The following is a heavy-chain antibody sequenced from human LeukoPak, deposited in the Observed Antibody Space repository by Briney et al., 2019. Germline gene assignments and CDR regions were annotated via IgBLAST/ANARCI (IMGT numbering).Heavy chain of an antibody. J-gene: IGHJ6*03. CDR2: INPNSGGT. V-gene: IGHV1-2*02. CDR3: ARDLVTMVRGAEYYYYYMDV. CDR1: GYTFTGYY. Sequence: ASVKVSCKASGYTFTGYYMHWVRQAPGQGLEWMGWINPNSGGTNYAQKFQGRATMTRDTSISTAYMELSRLRSDDTAVYYCARDLVTMVRGAEYYYYYMDVWGKGTTVTISS. D-gene: IGHD3-10*01.